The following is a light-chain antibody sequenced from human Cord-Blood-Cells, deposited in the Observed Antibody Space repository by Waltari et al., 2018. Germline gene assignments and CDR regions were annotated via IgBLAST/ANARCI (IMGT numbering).Light chain of an antibody. CDR2: AAS. CDR3: LQDYNYPLT. V-gene: IGKV1-6*01. CDR1: QGIRND. J-gene: IGKJ4*01. Sequence: AVQMPQSPPYLSASVGDLVTITCRASQGIRNDLRWYQQKPGKAPKLLIYAASRLQSVSASRFSGSGSGTDFTLTISSLKPEDFATYYCLQDYNYPLTFGGGTKVEIK.